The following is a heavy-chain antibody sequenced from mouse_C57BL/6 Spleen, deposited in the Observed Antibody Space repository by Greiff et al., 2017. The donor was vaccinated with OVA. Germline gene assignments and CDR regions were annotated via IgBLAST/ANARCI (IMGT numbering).Heavy chain of an antibody. CDR2: ILPGSGST. D-gene: IGHD1-1*01. V-gene: IGHV1-9*01. Sequence: QVQLQQSGAELMKPGASVKLSCKATGYTFTGYWIEWVKQRPGHGLEWIGEILPGSGSTNYNEKFKGKATFTADTSSNTAYMQLSSLTTEDSAIYYCARKGPHYYGSSSYYFDYWGKGTTLTVSS. CDR1: GYTFTGYW. CDR3: ARKGPHYYGSSSYYFDY. J-gene: IGHJ2*01.